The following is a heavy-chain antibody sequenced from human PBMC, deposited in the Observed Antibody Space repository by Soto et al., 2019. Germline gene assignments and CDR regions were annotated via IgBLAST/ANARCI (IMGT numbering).Heavy chain of an antibody. CDR1: GFTFSSYG. D-gene: IGHD6-13*01. CDR3: AKKLTSMYSSSWYGEDYYYYYGMDV. V-gene: IGHV3-30*18. Sequence: GGSLRLSCAAPGFTFSSYGMHWVRQAPGKGLEWVAVISYDGSNKYYADSVKGRFTISRDNSKNTLYLQMNSLRAEDTAVYYCAKKLTSMYSSSWYGEDYYYYYGMDVWGQGTTVTVSS. J-gene: IGHJ6*02. CDR2: ISYDGSNK.